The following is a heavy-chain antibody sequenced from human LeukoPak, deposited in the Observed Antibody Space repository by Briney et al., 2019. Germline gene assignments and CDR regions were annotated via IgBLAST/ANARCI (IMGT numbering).Heavy chain of an antibody. D-gene: IGHD6-19*01. Sequence: GGSPRLSCAASGFTFIDYDMHWVRQAIGKGLEWVSAIGIRGDTHYSGSVKGRFTISRENAESSLYPQMNSLRAEDTAVYYCARGGIQVSGIDEFDYWGQGTLVTVSS. V-gene: IGHV3-13*01. J-gene: IGHJ4*02. CDR1: GFTFIDYD. CDR2: IGIRGDT. CDR3: ARGGIQVSGIDEFDY.